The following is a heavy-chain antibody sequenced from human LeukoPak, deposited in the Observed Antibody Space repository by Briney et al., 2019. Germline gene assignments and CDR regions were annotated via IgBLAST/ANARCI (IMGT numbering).Heavy chain of an antibody. J-gene: IGHJ4*02. D-gene: IGHD3-9*01. CDR3: VRDFDWGPDY. V-gene: IGHV1-2*02. CDR2: INGKSGAT. CDR1: GFTFTDHY. Sequence: GASVKDSCEASGFTFTDHYLHWVRQVPGQGLEWMGWINGKSGATFYAQKFQDRITVTRDTSISTMYLEVNGLTTDDTAVYYCVRDFDWGPDYWGQGTLVAVSS.